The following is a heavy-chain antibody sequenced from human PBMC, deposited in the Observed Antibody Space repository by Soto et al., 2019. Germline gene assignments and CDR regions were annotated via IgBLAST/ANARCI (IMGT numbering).Heavy chain of an antibody. V-gene: IGHV4-61*01. CDR2: MSYSGVT. D-gene: IGHD6-19*01. CDR3: ARIPYSSASFDY. CDR1: GVSISSVSISSNY. Sequence: ASETLSLTCTVSGVSISSVSISSNYWGWVRQPPGKGLECIGSMSYSGVTNYNPSLKSRVTISIDTSKNQFSLKLSSVTAADTAVYYCARIPYSSASFDYWGQGTLVTVSS. J-gene: IGHJ4*02.